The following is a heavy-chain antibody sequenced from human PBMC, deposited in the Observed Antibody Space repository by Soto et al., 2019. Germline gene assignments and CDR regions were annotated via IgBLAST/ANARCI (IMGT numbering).Heavy chain of an antibody. CDR1: GFTFSSYA. CDR3: ARTLKKLGSYDSSGYYHTFFDY. Sequence: QVQLVESGGGVVQPGRSLRLSCAASGFTFSSYAMHWVRQAPGKGLEWVAVISYDGSNKYYADSVKGRFTISRDNSKNTLYLQMNSLRAEDTAVYYCARTLKKLGSYDSSGYYHTFFDYWGQGTLVTVSS. J-gene: IGHJ4*02. CDR2: ISYDGSNK. D-gene: IGHD3-22*01. V-gene: IGHV3-30-3*01.